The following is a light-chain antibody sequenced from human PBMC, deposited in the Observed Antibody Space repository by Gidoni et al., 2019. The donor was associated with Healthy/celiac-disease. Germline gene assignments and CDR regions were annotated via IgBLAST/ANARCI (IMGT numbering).Light chain of an antibody. Sequence: QSALTQPASVSGSPGQSITISCTGTSSDVGGYNYVSWYQQHPGKAPKLMIYEVSNRPSGVSNRFSGSKSGNTASLTISGLQAEDEADYYCSSNTSSTVVFGGGTKLTVI. CDR3: SSNTSSTVV. CDR1: SSDVGGYNY. CDR2: EVS. V-gene: IGLV2-14*01. J-gene: IGLJ2*01.